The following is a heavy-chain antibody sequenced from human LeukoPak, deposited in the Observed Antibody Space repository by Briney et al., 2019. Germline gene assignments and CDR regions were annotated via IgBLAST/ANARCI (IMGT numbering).Heavy chain of an antibody. CDR3: ARGVLYSSSWYPD. CDR1: GDSVSSNSAA. Sequence: SQTLSLTCAISGDSVSSNSAAWNWIRQSPSRGLEWLGRTYYRSKWYADYAVSVKSRVNINPDTSKNQFSLQLNSVTPEDTAVYYCARGVLYSSSWYPDWGQGTLVTVSS. V-gene: IGHV6-1*01. CDR2: TYYRSKWYA. D-gene: IGHD6-13*01. J-gene: IGHJ4*02.